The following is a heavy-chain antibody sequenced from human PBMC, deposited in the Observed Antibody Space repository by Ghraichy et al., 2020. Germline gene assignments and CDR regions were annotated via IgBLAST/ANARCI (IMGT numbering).Heavy chain of an antibody. D-gene: IGHD3-3*01. CDR3: ARGGANLRFLEWLLGNEGFDY. CDR1: GGSFSGYY. Sequence: SETLSLTCAVYGGSFSGYYWSWIRQPPGKGLEWIGEINHSGSTNYNPSLKGRVTISVDTSKNQFSLKLSSVTAADTAVYYCARGGANLRFLEWLLGNEGFDYWGQGTLVTVSS. CDR2: INHSGST. J-gene: IGHJ4*02. V-gene: IGHV4-34*01.